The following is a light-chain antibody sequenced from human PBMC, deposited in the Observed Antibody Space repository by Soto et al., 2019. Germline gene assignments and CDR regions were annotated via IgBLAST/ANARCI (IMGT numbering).Light chain of an antibody. CDR3: QQYDSSPRT. V-gene: IGKV3-20*01. J-gene: IGKJ1*01. Sequence: EIVLTQSPGTLSLSTGESATLSCRASQSVNTRSLAWYQQKSGQASRLLIFRPSSRAADIPDRFSGSGSGTDFTLTINRLEPEDFAVYYCQQYDSSPRTFGQGTKVE. CDR2: RPS. CDR1: QSVNTRS.